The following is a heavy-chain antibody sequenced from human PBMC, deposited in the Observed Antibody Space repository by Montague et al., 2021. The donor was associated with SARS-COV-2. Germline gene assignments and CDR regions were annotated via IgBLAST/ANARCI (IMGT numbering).Heavy chain of an antibody. CDR3: APRGWELGAFDI. Sequence: SLRLSCAASGFTFSSYEMNWVRQAPGKGLEWVSYISSNGSTIYYADSVKGRFTISRDNAKNSLYLQMNSLRAEDTAVYYCAPRGWELGAFDIWGQGTMVTVSS. J-gene: IGHJ3*02. CDR2: ISSNGSTI. CDR1: GFTFSSYE. V-gene: IGHV3-48*03. D-gene: IGHD1-26*01.